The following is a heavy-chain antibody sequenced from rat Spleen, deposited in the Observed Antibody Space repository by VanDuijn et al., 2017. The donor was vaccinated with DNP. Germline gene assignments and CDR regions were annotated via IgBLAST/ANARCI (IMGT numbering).Heavy chain of an antibody. Sequence: EVQLVESGGDLVQPGRSLKLSCAASGFTVSDYNMAWVRQAPTKGLAGVATILYDGSRTYYRDSVKGRFTISRDNAKSTLYLQMDSLRSEDTATYYCATQRRGYWGQGVMVTVSS. D-gene: IGHD1-11*01. V-gene: IGHV5S10*01. CDR2: ILYDGSRT. CDR1: GFTVSDYN. J-gene: IGHJ2*01. CDR3: ATQRRGY.